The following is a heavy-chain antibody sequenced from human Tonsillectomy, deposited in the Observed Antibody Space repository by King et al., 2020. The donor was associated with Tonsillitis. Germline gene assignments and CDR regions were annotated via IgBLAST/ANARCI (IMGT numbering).Heavy chain of an antibody. Sequence: DVQLVESGGGLVQPGGSLRLSCAASGFTFSNYAMTWVRQAPGKGLEWVSALSGTGGSTYYADSVKGRFTISRDNSKNTLYLQMNSLRAEDTALYYCAKSLGAHLITTARHDYYYYHGMDVWGQGTTVTVSS. CDR2: LSGTGGST. CDR3: AKSLGAHLITTARHDYYYYHGMDV. D-gene: IGHD3-10*01. V-gene: IGHV3-23*04. CDR1: GFTFSNYA. J-gene: IGHJ6*02.